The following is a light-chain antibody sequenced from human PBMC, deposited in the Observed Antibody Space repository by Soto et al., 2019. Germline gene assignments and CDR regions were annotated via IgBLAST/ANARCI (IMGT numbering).Light chain of an antibody. CDR1: QSVSSNF. Sequence: IVLTQSPGTLSLSPGERATLSCRPSQSVSSNFLAWYQQKPGQAPRLLIYGASSRATGIPDRFSGSGSGTDFSLTISRLETADFAVYYCQQYGSSPQTFGQGTKVDIK. CDR3: QQYGSSPQT. CDR2: GAS. J-gene: IGKJ1*01. V-gene: IGKV3-20*01.